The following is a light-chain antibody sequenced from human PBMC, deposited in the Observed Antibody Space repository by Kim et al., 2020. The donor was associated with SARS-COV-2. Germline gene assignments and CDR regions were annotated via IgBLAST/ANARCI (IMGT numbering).Light chain of an antibody. Sequence: SSELTQDPAVSVALGQTVRITCQGDSLRSYYASWYQQKPGQAPVLVIYGKNNRPSGIPDRFSDSSSGNTASLTITGAQAEDEADYYCNSRDSSGNHLVVFGGGTQLTVL. J-gene: IGLJ2*01. CDR3: NSRDSSGNHLVV. V-gene: IGLV3-19*01. CDR2: GKN. CDR1: SLRSYY.